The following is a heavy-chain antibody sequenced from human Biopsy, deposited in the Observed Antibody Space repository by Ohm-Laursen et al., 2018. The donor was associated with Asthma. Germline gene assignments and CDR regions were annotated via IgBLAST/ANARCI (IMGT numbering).Heavy chain of an antibody. CDR1: GFTFDDYG. Sequence: SLRLSCAASGFTFDDYGMSWVRQAPGKGLDWVSGINWNGGSTGYADSVKGRFTISRDNAKNTLYLQMNDLRADDTALYYCAREEGHSGSYYLDSWGQGTLVSVSS. V-gene: IGHV3-20*04. CDR2: INWNGGST. CDR3: AREEGHSGSYYLDS. J-gene: IGHJ4*02. D-gene: IGHD1-26*01.